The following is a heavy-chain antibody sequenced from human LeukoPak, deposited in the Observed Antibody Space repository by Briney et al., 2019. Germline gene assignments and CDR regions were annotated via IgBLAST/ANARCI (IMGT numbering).Heavy chain of an antibody. Sequence: GGSLTLSCAASGFPCNTYEMNWVRQAPGEGLEWVSYISSSGSTIYYADSVKGRFTISRDNAKNSLYLQMNSLRAEDTAIYYCARVGAYAAVNCWSRGTLRTVSS. CDR3: ARVGAYAAVNC. CDR2: ISSSGSTI. V-gene: IGHV3-48*03. D-gene: IGHD3-16*01. CDR1: GFPCNTYE. J-gene: IGHJ4*02.